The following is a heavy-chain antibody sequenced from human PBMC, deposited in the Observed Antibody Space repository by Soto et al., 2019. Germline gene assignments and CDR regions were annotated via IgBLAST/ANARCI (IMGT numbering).Heavy chain of an antibody. V-gene: IGHV4-39*01. Sequence: QLQLQESGPGLVKPSETLSLTCTVSGGSISSSTYYWGWIRQPPGKGLEWIGMIYYSGSAYYNPSLKGRVTISIDTSKNKFSLGLSSVTAADTAVYYCARHGVDYGDYASYYYYGMDVWGRGTTVTVSS. CDR3: ARHGVDYGDYASYYYYGMDV. CDR1: GGSISSSTYY. D-gene: IGHD4-17*01. CDR2: IYYSGSA. J-gene: IGHJ6*02.